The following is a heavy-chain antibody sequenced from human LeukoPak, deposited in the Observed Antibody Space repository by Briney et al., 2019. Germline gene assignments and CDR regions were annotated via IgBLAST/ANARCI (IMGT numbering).Heavy chain of an antibody. CDR3: ATGTGWLPRDYFDY. J-gene: IGHJ4*02. CDR1: GYTLTELS. D-gene: IGHD6-19*01. CDR2: FDPEDGET. V-gene: IGHV1-24*01. Sequence: ASVKVSCTVSGYTLTELSMYWVRQAPGKGLEWMGGFDPEDGETIYAQKFQGRVTMTEDTSTDTAYTELSSLRSEDTAVYYCATGTGWLPRDYFDYWGQGTLVTVSS.